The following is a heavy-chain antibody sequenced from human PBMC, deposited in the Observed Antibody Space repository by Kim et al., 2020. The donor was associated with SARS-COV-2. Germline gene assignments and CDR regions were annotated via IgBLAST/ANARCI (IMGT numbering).Heavy chain of an antibody. J-gene: IGHJ3*02. CDR2: IYYSGST. CDR1: GGSISSYY. V-gene: IGHV4-59*01. CDR3: ARVFRDYGSGSYPYAFDI. Sequence: SETLSLTCTVSGGSISSYYWSWIRQPPGKGLEWIGYIYYSGSTNYNPSLKSRVTISVDTSKNQFSLKLSSVTAADTAVYYCARVFRDYGSGSYPYAFDIWGQGTMVTVSS. D-gene: IGHD3-10*01.